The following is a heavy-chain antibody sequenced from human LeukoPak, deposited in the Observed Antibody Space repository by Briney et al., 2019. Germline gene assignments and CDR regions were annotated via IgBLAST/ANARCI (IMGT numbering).Heavy chain of an antibody. Sequence: SVKVSCKASGGTFSSYAISWVRQAPGQGLEWMGGIIPIFGTTNYAQKFQGRVTITADESTSTAYMELSSLRSEDTAVYYCAREEESQDWFDPWGQGTLVTVSS. CDR2: IIPIFGTT. CDR3: AREEESQDWFDP. J-gene: IGHJ5*02. CDR1: GGTFSSYA. V-gene: IGHV1-69*13.